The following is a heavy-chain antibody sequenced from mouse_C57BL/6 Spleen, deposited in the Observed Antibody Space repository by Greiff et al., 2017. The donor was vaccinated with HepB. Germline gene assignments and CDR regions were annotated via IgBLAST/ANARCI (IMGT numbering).Heavy chain of an antibody. Sequence: EVQLVESGGGLVKPGGSLKLSCAASGFTFSDYGMHWVRQAPEKGLEWVAYISSGSSTIYYADTVKGRFTISRDNAKNTLFLQMTSLRSEDTAMYYCAGGYDVGFAYWGQGTLVTVSA. CDR1: GFTFSDYG. CDR3: AGGYDVGFAY. J-gene: IGHJ3*01. D-gene: IGHD2-2*01. V-gene: IGHV5-17*01. CDR2: ISSGSSTI.